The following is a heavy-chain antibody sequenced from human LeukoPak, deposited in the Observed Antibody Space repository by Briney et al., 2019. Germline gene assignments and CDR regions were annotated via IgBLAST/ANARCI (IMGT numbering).Heavy chain of an antibody. CDR3: ARDGRDSSVYYDAFDI. J-gene: IGHJ3*02. CDR2: ISSSSNI. V-gene: IGHV3-21*01. CDR1: GFTFSSYS. Sequence: PGGSLRLSCAASGFTFSSYSMNWVRQAPGKGLEWVSSISSSSNIYYADSVKGRFTISRDNAKNSLYLQMNSLRAEDTAVYYCARDGRDSSVYYDAFDIWGQGTMVTVSS. D-gene: IGHD3-22*01.